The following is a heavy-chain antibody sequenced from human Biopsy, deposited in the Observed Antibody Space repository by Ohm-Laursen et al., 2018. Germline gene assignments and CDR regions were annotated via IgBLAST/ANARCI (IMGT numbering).Heavy chain of an antibody. Sequence: SLRLSCAASGFTFADYAMHWVRQAPGKGLEWVPGISWNSDSIGYADSVKGRFTISRDNAKKSLYLQMNSLRAEDTALYYCAKDRYTGKYYYYYGMDVWGQGTTVTVSS. D-gene: IGHD1-14*01. CDR3: AKDRYTGKYYYYYGMDV. V-gene: IGHV3-9*01. J-gene: IGHJ6*02. CDR2: ISWNSDSI. CDR1: GFTFADYA.